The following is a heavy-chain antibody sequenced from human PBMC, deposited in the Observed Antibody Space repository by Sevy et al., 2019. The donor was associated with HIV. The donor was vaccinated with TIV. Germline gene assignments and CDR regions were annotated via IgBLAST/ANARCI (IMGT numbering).Heavy chain of an antibody. CDR2: ISSSSSTI. Sequence: GGSLRLSCTASGFTLSSYSMNWVRQAPGKGLEWVSYISSSSSTIYYADSVKGRFTISRDNAKNSLYLQMNSLRAEDTAVYYCARVLRFINWFDPWGQGTLVTVSS. D-gene: IGHD3-3*01. J-gene: IGHJ5*02. V-gene: IGHV3-48*01. CDR3: ARVLRFINWFDP. CDR1: GFTLSSYS.